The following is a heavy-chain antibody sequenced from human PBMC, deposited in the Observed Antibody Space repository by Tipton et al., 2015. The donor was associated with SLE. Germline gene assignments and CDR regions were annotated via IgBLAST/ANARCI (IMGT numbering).Heavy chain of an antibody. CDR1: GFTFSGEG. CDR2: ISVDGSNK. CDR3: ARHGYHDDGGHYSGRGRLPFDI. D-gene: IGHD3-22*01. Sequence: QLVQSGGGLVQPGRSLRLSCAASGFTFSGEGMHWVRQAPGKGLEWLASISVDGSNKFYADSVRGRFSVSRDNHKNTLYLQMNSLRGEDTAVYYCARHGYHDDGGHYSGRGRLPFDIWGLGTKVTVSS. V-gene: IGHV3-30*03. J-gene: IGHJ3*02.